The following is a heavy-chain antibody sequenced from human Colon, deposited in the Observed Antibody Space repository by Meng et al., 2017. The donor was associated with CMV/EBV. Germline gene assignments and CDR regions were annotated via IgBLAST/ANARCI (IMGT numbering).Heavy chain of an antibody. CDR3: ARDCYYYDSSGYYYYGMDV. J-gene: IGHJ6*02. V-gene: IGHV4-59*12. Sequence: SETLSLTCTVSGGSISSYYWSWIRQPPGKGLEWIGYIYYSGSTNYNPSLKSRVTISVDTSKNQFSLKLSSVTAADTAVYYCARDCYYYDSSGYYYYGMDVWGQGTTVTVSS. CDR1: GGSISSYY. CDR2: IYYSGST. D-gene: IGHD3-22*01.